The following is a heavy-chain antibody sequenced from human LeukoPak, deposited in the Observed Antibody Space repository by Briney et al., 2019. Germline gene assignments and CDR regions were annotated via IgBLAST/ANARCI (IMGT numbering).Heavy chain of an antibody. CDR1: GDSISTYY. V-gene: IGHV4-59*08. Sequence: SETLSLTCTVSGDSISTYYWSWMRQPPGKGLKWIGYVHYSGTTNYNPSLKSRVIISVDASKNQLSLKLTSLTAADTAVYYCARPGSGYTASGAFEIWGQGTMVTVSS. CDR2: VHYSGTT. J-gene: IGHJ3*02. D-gene: IGHD5-18*01. CDR3: ARPGSGYTASGAFEI.